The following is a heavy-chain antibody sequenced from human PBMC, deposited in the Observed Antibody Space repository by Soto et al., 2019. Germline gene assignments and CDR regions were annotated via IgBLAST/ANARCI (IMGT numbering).Heavy chain of an antibody. J-gene: IGHJ2*01. V-gene: IGHV4-59*01. Sequence: SETLSLTCTVSGGSISSYYWSWIRQPPGKGLEWIGYIYYSGSTNYNPSLKSRVTISVDTSKNQFSLKLSSVTAADTAVYYCARVVIGGRPVTGWYFDLWGRGTLVTVSS. CDR2: IYYSGST. CDR1: GGSISSYY. CDR3: ARVVIGGRPVTGWYFDL. D-gene: IGHD2-2*01.